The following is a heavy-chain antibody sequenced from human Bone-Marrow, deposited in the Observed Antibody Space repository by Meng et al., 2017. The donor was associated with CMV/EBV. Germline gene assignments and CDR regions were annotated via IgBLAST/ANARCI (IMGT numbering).Heavy chain of an antibody. CDR1: GYTFTGYY. CDR2: INPNSGGT. J-gene: IGHJ4*02. CDR3: ARDSLNSYGAPQD. Sequence: ASVKVSCKASGYTFTGYYMHWVRQAPGQGLEWMGWINPNSGGTNYAQKFQGRVTMTRDTSTSTVYMELSSLRSEDTAVYYCARDSLNSYGAPQDWGQGTLVTVSS. D-gene: IGHD4-17*01. V-gene: IGHV1-2*02.